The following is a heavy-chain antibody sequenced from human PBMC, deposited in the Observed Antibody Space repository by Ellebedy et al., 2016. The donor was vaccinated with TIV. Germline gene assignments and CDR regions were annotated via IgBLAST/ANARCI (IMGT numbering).Heavy chain of an antibody. Sequence: SETLSLXXAVYGGSFSGYYWSWIRQPPGKGLEWIGEINHSGSTNYNPSLKSRVTISVDTSKNQFSLKLSSVTAADTAVYYCARGWSVRKITGRPKAFDIWGQGTMVTVSS. CDR1: GGSFSGYY. D-gene: IGHD3-16*01. J-gene: IGHJ3*02. V-gene: IGHV4-34*01. CDR3: ARGWSVRKITGRPKAFDI. CDR2: INHSGST.